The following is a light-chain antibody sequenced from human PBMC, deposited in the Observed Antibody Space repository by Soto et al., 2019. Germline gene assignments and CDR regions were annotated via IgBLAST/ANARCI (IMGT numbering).Light chain of an antibody. Sequence: PALTQPGSVSGSAGPSLTTYSSGTSSGVGGYNYVPRYQQHPGKGPNSMIYEGNNRPSGVSNRFSGSKSGNTASLTISGLQAEDEADYYCSSYPTRSTVFGTGTKVTVL. J-gene: IGLJ1*01. CDR3: SSYPTRSTV. V-gene: IGLV2-14*01. CDR2: EGN. CDR1: SSGVGGYNY.